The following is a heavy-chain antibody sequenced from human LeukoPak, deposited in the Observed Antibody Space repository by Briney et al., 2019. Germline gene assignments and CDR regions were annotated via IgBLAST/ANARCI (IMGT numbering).Heavy chain of an antibody. CDR3: ASRHYPDAFDM. V-gene: IGHV4-59*08. CDR1: GVSISSYY. CDR2: IYYTGRS. D-gene: IGHD3-10*01. Sequence: SETLSLTCTVSGVSISSYYLSWIRQPPGKGLEWIVYIYYTGRSNNNPSLKSRVTISLDTSKNQLSLKLTSVTAADTAVYYCASRHYPDAFDMWGQGTMVTVSS. J-gene: IGHJ3*02.